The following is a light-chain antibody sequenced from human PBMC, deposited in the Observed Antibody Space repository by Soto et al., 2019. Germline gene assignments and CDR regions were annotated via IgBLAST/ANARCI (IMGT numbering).Light chain of an antibody. CDR2: AAS. CDR1: QSISSS. J-gene: IGKJ4*01. Sequence: DIQMTQSPSSLSASVGDRVTITCRASQSISSSLNWYQQKPGKAPKLLIYAASSLQSGAPSRFSGSGSGTDFTLTISSLQPEDFATYYCQQSYSTPPLTFGGGTKVEIK. CDR3: QQSYSTPPLT. V-gene: IGKV1-39*01.